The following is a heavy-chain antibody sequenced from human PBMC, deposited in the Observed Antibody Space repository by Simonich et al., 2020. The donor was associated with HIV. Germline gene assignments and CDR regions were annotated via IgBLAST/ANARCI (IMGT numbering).Heavy chain of an antibody. CDR3: AKDRYYNFWSGYYDY. CDR2: MRGRGGSK. CDR1: GFTFSSYA. V-gene: IGHV3-23*01. D-gene: IGHD3-3*01. J-gene: IGHJ4*02. Sequence: EVQLLESGGGLVQPGGSLRLSCAASGFTFSSYAMGWVLQAPGKGLEGGSAMRGRGGSKKYADSGKGRFTISRDNSKNTLYLQMNSLRAEDTAVYYCAKDRYYNFWSGYYDYWGQGTLVTVSS.